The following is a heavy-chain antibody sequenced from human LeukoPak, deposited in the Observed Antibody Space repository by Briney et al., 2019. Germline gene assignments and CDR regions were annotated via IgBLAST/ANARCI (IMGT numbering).Heavy chain of an antibody. CDR1: GFTFSSYA. J-gene: IGHJ4*02. CDR3: AKDLKERWLQWGYFDY. CDR2: ISGSGAST. Sequence: PGGSLRLSCAASGFTFSSYAMSWVRQAPGKGLEWVSTISGSGASTYYADSVKGRFTISRDNSKNTLFLRMNSLRAEDTAVYYCAKDLKERWLQWGYFDYWGQGTLVTVSS. V-gene: IGHV3-23*01. D-gene: IGHD5-24*01.